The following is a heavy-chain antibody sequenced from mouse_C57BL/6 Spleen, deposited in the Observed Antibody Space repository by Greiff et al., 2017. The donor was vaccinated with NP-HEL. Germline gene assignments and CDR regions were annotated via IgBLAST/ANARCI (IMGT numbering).Heavy chain of an antibody. CDR3: ARHVLYPHSYFDV. V-gene: IGHV5-9*01. CDR2: ISGGGGNT. CDR1: GFTFSSYT. J-gene: IGHJ1*03. Sequence: EVQLVESGGGLVKPGGSLKLSCAASGFTFSSYTMSWVRQTPEKRLEWVATISGGGGNTYYPDSVKGRFTISRDNAKNTLYLQMSSLRSEDTALYYCARHVLYPHSYFDVWGTGTTVTVSS.